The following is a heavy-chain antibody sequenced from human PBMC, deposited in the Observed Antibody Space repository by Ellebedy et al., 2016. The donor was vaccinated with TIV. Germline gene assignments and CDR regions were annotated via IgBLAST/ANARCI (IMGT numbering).Heavy chain of an antibody. V-gene: IGHV1-69*04. CDR3: ARDQSHYYDSSGYYYVFDY. J-gene: IGHJ4*02. D-gene: IGHD3-22*01. Sequence: AASVKVSCKASGYTFTSYYMHWVRQAPGQGLEWMGRIIPILGIANYAQKFQGRVTITADKSTSTAYMELSSLRSEDTAVYYCARDQSHYYDSSGYYYVFDYWGQGTLVTVSS. CDR2: IIPILGIA. CDR1: GYTFTSYY.